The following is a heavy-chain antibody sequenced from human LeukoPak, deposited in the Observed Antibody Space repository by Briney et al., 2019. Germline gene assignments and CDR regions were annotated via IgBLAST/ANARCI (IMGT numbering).Heavy chain of an antibody. CDR2: INRNGGRP. J-gene: IGHJ6*03. D-gene: IGHD1-26*01. CDR3: ARTPVPWELPYYYYYYMDV. V-gene: IGHV3-20*04. Sequence: PGRSLRPSCAASAFTLDDYGMSWVRQAPGNGLEWVSGINRNGGRPGYADSVKGRFTTSRDHAANSLYLQMNSLRAEDTALYYCARTPVPWELPYYYYYYMDVWGKGTTVTVSS. CDR1: AFTLDDYG.